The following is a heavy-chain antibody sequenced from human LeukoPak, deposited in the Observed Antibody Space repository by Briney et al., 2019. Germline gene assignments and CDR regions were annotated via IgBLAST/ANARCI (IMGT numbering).Heavy chain of an antibody. V-gene: IGHV1-2*02. CDR2: INPNSGGT. D-gene: IGHD3-10*01. J-gene: IGHJ4*02. CDR3: ARDGFTMVPGY. Sequence: EASVKVSCKSSGYTFTGYYMHWVRQAPGQGLEWMGWINPNSGGTNYAQKFQGRVTMTRDTSITTAYMELSRLRSDDTAVYYCARDGFTMVPGYWGQGTLVTVSS. CDR1: GYTFTGYY.